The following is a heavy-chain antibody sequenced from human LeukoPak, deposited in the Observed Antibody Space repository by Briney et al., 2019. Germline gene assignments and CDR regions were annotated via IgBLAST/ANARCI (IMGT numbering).Heavy chain of an antibody. V-gene: IGHV1-69*13. Sequence: ASVKVSCKASGGTFISYAISWVRQAPGQGLEWMGGIIPIFGTANYAQKFQGRVTITADESTSTAYMELSSLRSEDTAVYYCARDPQKVYCGGDCYPAFDIWGQGTMVTVSS. CDR2: IIPIFGTA. J-gene: IGHJ3*02. CDR3: ARDPQKVYCGGDCYPAFDI. CDR1: GGTFISYA. D-gene: IGHD2-21*02.